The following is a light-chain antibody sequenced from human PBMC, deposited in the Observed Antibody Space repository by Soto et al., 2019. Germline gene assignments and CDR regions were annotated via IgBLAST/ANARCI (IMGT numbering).Light chain of an antibody. CDR2: AAS. CDR3: QQLNSYPRT. Sequence: DIQLTQSPSFLSASVGDRVTITSRASQGISSYLAWYQQKPGKAPKVLIYAASTLQSGVPSRFSGSGSGTEFTLTISSLQPEDFATYYCQQLNSYPRTFGQGTKLEIK. J-gene: IGKJ2*01. CDR1: QGISSY. V-gene: IGKV1-9*01.